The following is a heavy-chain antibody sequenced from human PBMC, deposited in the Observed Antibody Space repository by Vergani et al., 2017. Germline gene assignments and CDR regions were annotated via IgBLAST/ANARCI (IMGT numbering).Heavy chain of an antibody. D-gene: IGHD3-10*01. J-gene: IGHJ5*02. CDR3: ARGEGPRKGVRGVIGGWFDP. CDR2: IIPILGIA. Sequence: QVQLVQSGAEVKKPGSSGKVSCKASGGTFSSYTISWVRQAPGQGLEWMGRIIPILGIANYAQKFQGRVTITADKSTSTAYMELSSLGSEDTAVYYCARGEGPRKGVRGVIGGWFDPWGQGTLVTVSS. CDR1: GGTFSSYT. V-gene: IGHV1-69*02.